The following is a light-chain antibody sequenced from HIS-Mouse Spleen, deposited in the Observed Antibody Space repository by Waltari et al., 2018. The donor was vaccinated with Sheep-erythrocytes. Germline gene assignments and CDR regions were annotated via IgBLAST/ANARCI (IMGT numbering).Light chain of an antibody. J-gene: IGLJ2*01. Sequence: SYELTQPPSVSVSPGQTASITCSGDKLGDKYACWYHQKPGHSPVLVIYQDSKRPSGIPERFACANSGNTATLTISGTQAMDEADYYCQAWDSSTVVVGGGTKLTVL. CDR1: KLGDKY. CDR2: QDS. V-gene: IGLV3-1*01. CDR3: QAWDSSTVV.